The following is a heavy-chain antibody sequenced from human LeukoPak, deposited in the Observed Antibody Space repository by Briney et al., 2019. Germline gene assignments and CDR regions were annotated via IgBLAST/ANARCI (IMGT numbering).Heavy chain of an antibody. D-gene: IGHD1-26*01. J-gene: IGHJ4*02. CDR1: GFTVSSNY. V-gene: IGHV3-53*01. Sequence: GGSLRLSCAASGFTVSSNYMSWVRQAPGKGLEWVSVLYTGGRTYYADSVKGRFTISRDNSKNTLYLQMNSLRAEDTAVYYCAKGGWDLLGHFDYWGQGTLVTVSS. CDR2: LYTGGRT. CDR3: AKGGWDLLGHFDY.